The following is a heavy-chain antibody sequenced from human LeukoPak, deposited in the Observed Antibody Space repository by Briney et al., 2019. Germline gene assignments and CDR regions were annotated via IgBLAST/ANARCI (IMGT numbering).Heavy chain of an antibody. Sequence: GSLRLSCATSGFTFSSYAMSWVRQAPGKGLEWVSAISGSGGSTYYADSVKGRFTISRDNSKNTLYLQMNSLRAEDTAVYYCAKLEGGSGWYYYYYGMDVWGQGTTVTVSS. J-gene: IGHJ6*02. CDR2: ISGSGGST. D-gene: IGHD6-19*01. V-gene: IGHV3-23*01. CDR3: AKLEGGSGWYYYYYGMDV. CDR1: GFTFSSYA.